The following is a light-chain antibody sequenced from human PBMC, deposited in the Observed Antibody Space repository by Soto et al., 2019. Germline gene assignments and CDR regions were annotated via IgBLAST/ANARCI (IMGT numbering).Light chain of an antibody. J-gene: IGLJ1*01. Sequence: QSALAQPASVSGSPGQSITISCTGTSSDVGGYNYVSWYQQHPGKAPKLMIYDVSNRPSGISNRFSGSKSGNTASLTISGLPAEVEADYCCSSYTGSSPYVCGSDTKVTVL. CDR3: SSYTGSSPYV. CDR1: SSDVGGYNY. V-gene: IGLV2-14*01. CDR2: DVS.